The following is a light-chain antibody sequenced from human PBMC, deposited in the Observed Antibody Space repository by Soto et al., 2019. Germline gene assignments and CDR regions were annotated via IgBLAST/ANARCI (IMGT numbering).Light chain of an antibody. V-gene: IGKV3-11*01. Sequence: EIVLTQSPATLSLSPGERATLSCRASQSVSTYLAWYQHKPGQAPRLLIYDASNRATGIPARFSGSGSGTDFTLTISSLETEDFADYYCQQRSSWPQITFGPGTKVDIK. CDR2: DAS. CDR1: QSVSTY. CDR3: QQRSSWPQIT. J-gene: IGKJ3*01.